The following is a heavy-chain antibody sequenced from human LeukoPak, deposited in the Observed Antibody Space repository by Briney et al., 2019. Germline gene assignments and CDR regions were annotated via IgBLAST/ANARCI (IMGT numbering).Heavy chain of an antibody. V-gene: IGHV3-23*01. CDR2: ISGSGAST. Sequence: GGSLRLSCEGSALIFSGHWMNWVRQTPGKGLEWISGISGSGASTYYADSVKGRFTISRDDSRNTLYLQMNSLRGDDTAVYYCAKDVGKWESLHFFDYWGQGTLVTVSS. CDR3: AKDVGKWESLHFFDY. J-gene: IGHJ4*02. D-gene: IGHD1-26*01. CDR1: ALIFSGHW.